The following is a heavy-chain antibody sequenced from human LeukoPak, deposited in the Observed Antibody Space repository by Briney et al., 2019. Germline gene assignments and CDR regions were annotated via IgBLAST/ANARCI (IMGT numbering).Heavy chain of an antibody. CDR3: ARASHGQWELLYYFDY. D-gene: IGHD1-26*01. Sequence: GRSLRLSCAASGFTFDDYAMHWVRQAPGKGLEWVSGISWNSGSIGYADSVKGRFTISRDNSKNTLYLQMNSLRAEDTAVYYCARASHGQWELLYYFDYWGQGTLVTVSS. CDR1: GFTFDDYA. J-gene: IGHJ4*02. CDR2: ISWNSGSI. V-gene: IGHV3-9*01.